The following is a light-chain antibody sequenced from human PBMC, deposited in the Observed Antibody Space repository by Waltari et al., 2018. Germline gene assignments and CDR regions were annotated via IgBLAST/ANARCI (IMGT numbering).Light chain of an antibody. Sequence: EIVLTQSPGTLAVSPGERATLACRASQGVGKYLAWSQQRPGQAPRLLLSHTSIRATSIPDRFSGSGYGTAFSLTISRLEPEDFAVYYCQKYDFLPATFGQGTTVEIK. V-gene: IGKV3-20*01. CDR2: HTS. CDR1: QGVGKY. CDR3: QKYDFLPAT. J-gene: IGKJ1*01.